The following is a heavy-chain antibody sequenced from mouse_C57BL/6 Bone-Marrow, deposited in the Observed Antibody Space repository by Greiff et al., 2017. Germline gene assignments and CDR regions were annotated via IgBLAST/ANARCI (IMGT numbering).Heavy chain of an antibody. CDR3: AISRTTVVARSREDY. D-gene: IGHD1-1*01. V-gene: IGHV1-74*01. J-gene: IGHJ4*01. CDR1: GYTFTSYW. CDR2: IHPSDSDT. Sequence: QVQLQQPGAELVKPGASVKVSCKASGYTFTSYWMHWVKQRPGQGLEWIGRIHPSDSDTNYNQKFKGKATLTVDKSSSTAYMQLSSLTSEDSAVYYWAISRTTVVARSREDYWGQGTSVTVSS.